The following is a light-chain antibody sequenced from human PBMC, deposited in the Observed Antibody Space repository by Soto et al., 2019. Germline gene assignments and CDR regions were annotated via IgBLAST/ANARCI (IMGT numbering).Light chain of an antibody. CDR2: GAS. CDR1: QGISSY. Sequence: DIQLTQSPSFLSASVGDRVTITCRASQGISSYLAWYQQRPGKAPKLLMYGASTLQSGVPSRFSGSASGTTFTLTINNLQLEDFATYYCQRLNNFPRTFGQGTKVE. J-gene: IGKJ1*01. CDR3: QRLNNFPRT. V-gene: IGKV1-9*01.